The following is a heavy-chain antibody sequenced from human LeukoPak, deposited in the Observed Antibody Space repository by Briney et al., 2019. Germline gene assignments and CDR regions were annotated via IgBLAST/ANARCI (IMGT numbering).Heavy chain of an antibody. CDR3: ARDGGLTYYYDTSGYYNDY. Sequence: KAGGSLRLSCAASGFTFSSYSMNWVRQAPGKGLEWVSSISSSSSYIYHADSVKGRFAISRDNAKNSLYLQMNSLRAEDTAVYYCARDGGLTYYYDTSGYYNDYWGQGTLVTVSS. V-gene: IGHV3-21*01. CDR2: ISSSSSYI. D-gene: IGHD3-22*01. CDR1: GFTFSSYS. J-gene: IGHJ4*02.